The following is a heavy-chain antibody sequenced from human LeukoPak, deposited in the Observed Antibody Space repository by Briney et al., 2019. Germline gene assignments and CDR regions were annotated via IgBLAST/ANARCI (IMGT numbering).Heavy chain of an antibody. CDR1: GFTFSSYG. CDR2: ISYDGSNK. Sequence: PGGSLRLSCAASGFTFSSYGMHWVRQAPGKGLEWVAVISYDGSNKYYADSVKGRFTISRDNSKNTLYLQMNSLRAEDTAVYYCEKEGIVVVVAATRYMDVWGKGTTVTVSS. D-gene: IGHD2-15*01. J-gene: IGHJ6*03. CDR3: EKEGIVVVVAATRYMDV. V-gene: IGHV3-30*18.